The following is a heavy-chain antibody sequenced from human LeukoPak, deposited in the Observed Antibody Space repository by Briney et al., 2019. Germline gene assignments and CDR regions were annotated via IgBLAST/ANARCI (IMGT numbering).Heavy chain of an antibody. V-gene: IGHV3-23*01. J-gene: IGHJ4*02. D-gene: IGHD3-9*01. CDR1: GFTFNNYA. CDR2: MSGSGGST. CDR3: AKDPVLRYFDWQHIGLGLDY. Sequence: GGSLRLSCAASGFTFNNYAMSWVRQAPGKGLEWVSGMSGSGGSTYYADSVKGRFTISRDNSKKTLYLQMNSLRAEDTAVYYCAKDPVLRYFDWQHIGLGLDYWGQGTLVTVSS.